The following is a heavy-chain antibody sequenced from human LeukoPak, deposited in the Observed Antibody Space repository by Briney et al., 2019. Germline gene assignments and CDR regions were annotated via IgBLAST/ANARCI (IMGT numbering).Heavy chain of an antibody. Sequence: PSETLSLTXTVSGGSISSYYWSWIRQPAGKGVEWIGRIYTSGSTNYNPSLKSRVTMSVDTSKNQFSLKLSSVTAADTAVYYCARVSTHVEMATIAYYFDYWGQGTLVAVSS. CDR3: ARVSTHVEMATIAYYFDY. V-gene: IGHV4-4*07. CDR1: GGSISSYY. D-gene: IGHD5-24*01. J-gene: IGHJ4*02. CDR2: IYTSGST.